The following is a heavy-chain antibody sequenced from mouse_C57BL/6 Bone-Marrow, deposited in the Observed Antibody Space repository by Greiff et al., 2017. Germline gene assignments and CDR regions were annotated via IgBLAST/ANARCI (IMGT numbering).Heavy chain of an antibody. CDR1: GYTFTDYN. V-gene: IGHV1-22*01. CDR3: ARWGDGYYDAMDY. Sequence: VQLQQSGPELVKPGASVKMSCKASGYTFTDYNMHWVKQSHGKSLEWIGYINPNNGGTSYNQKFKGKATLTVNQSSSTAYMELRSLTSEDSAVYYCARWGDGYYDAMDYWGQGTSVTVSS. D-gene: IGHD2-3*01. CDR2: INPNNGGT. J-gene: IGHJ4*01.